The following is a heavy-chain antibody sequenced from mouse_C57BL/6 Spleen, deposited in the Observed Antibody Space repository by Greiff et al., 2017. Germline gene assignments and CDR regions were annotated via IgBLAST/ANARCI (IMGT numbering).Heavy chain of an antibody. CDR1: GYTFTSYT. V-gene: IGHV1-4*01. J-gene: IGHJ4*01. CDR2: INPSSGYT. Sequence: VQLQESGAELARPGASVKMSCKASGYTFTSYTMHWVKQRPGQGLEWIGYINPSSGYTKYNQKFKGKATLTADKSSSTAYMQLSSLTSEDSAVYYCAGGNYNYAMDYWGQGTSVTVAS. CDR3: AGGNYNYAMDY. D-gene: IGHD2-1*01.